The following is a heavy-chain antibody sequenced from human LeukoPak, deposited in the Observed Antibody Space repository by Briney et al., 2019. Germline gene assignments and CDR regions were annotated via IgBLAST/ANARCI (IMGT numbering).Heavy chain of an antibody. CDR1: GGSLSDYY. V-gene: IGHV4-59*01. CDR2: IYHSGST. CDR3: AREPVKYNWNFADPPGYMDV. Sequence: PSETLSLTCTVSGGSLSDYYWTWVRQPPGKRLEYIGSIYHSGSTGYNPSLKSRVSISVDKPKNQFSLTVSLVTAADTAMYYCAREPVKYNWNFADPPGYMDVWGKGSTVTVS. J-gene: IGHJ6*03. D-gene: IGHD1-1*01.